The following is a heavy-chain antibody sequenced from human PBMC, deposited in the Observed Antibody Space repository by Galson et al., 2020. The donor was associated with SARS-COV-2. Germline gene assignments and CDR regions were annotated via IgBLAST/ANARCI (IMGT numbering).Heavy chain of an antibody. J-gene: IGHJ5*02. CDR3: AREVAAPYNWFAP. Sequence: GESLKISCAASGFTFSSYGMHWVRQAPGKGLEWVAVIWYDGSNKYYADSVKGRFTISRDNSKNTLYLQMNSLRAEDTAVYYCAREVAAPYNWFAPWGQGTLVTVSS. V-gene: IGHV3-33*01. CDR1: GFTFSSYG. CDR2: IWYDGSNK. D-gene: IGHD2-15*01.